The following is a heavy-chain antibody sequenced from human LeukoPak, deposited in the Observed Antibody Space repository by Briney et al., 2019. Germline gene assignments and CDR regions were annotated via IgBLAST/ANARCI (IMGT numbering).Heavy chain of an antibody. CDR3: ARDDYGGIWSYFDY. Sequence: GGSLRLSCAASGFTFSDYYVSWIRQAPGKGLEWVSYISSSGSAIYYADSVKGRFTISRDNAKNSLYLQMNSLRAEDTAVYYCARDDYGGIWSYFDYWGQGTLVTVSS. D-gene: IGHD4-23*01. CDR1: GFTFSDYY. CDR2: ISSSGSAI. V-gene: IGHV3-11*01. J-gene: IGHJ4*02.